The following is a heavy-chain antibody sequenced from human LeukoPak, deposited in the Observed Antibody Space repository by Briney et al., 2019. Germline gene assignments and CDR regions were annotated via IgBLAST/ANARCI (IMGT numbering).Heavy chain of an antibody. Sequence: GGSLRLSCAASGFTFSSHSMAWVRQAPGKGLEWVSAIRGSGETALYADSVKGRFTISRDNFKNIVYLEMNSLRAEDTATYYCAKVTWESRPPDCNSWGPGTLVTVSS. CDR3: AKVTWESRPPDCNS. D-gene: IGHD6-6*01. CDR1: GFTFSSHS. J-gene: IGHJ4*02. V-gene: IGHV3-23*01. CDR2: IRGSGETA.